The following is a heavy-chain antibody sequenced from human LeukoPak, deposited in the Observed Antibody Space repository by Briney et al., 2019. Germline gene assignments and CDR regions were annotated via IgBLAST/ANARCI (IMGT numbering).Heavy chain of an antibody. CDR3: ASIVPKQQWLPSGPG. CDR2: IDHSGST. J-gene: IGHJ4*02. D-gene: IGHD6-19*01. CDR1: GGSISGYS. Sequence: SETLSLTCTVSGGSISGYSWNWIRQPPGKGLEWIGEIDHSGSTNYNPSLKSRVTISVDISKNQFSLILSSVTAADTAVYYCASIVPKQQWLPSGPGWGQGTLVTVSS. V-gene: IGHV4-34*01.